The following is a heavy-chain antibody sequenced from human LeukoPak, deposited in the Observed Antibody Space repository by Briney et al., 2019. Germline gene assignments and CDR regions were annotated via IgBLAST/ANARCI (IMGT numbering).Heavy chain of an antibody. CDR2: ISDTSSQT. CDR3: AKGWSGPDY. V-gene: IGHV3-23*01. Sequence: GGSLRLSCAASGFTFSNYALSWVRQAPGKGLEWVSTISDTSSQTYYADSVTGRFTISRDNSMNTLYLQMNSLRAEDTAKYFCAKGWSGPDYWGQGTLVTVSS. J-gene: IGHJ4*02. CDR1: GFTFSNYA.